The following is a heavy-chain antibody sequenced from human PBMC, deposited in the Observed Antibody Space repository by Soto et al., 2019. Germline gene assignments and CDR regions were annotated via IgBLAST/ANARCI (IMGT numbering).Heavy chain of an antibody. CDR1: GFTFSSYS. J-gene: IGHJ4*02. CDR3: ARVAGFYYFDY. D-gene: IGHD6-19*01. Sequence: PGGSLRLSCAASGFTFSSYSMNWVRQAPGKGLEWVSSISSSSYIYYADSVKGRFTISRDNAKNSLYLQMNSLRAEDTAVYYCARVAGFYYFDYWGQGTLVTVSS. CDR2: ISSSSYI. V-gene: IGHV3-21*01.